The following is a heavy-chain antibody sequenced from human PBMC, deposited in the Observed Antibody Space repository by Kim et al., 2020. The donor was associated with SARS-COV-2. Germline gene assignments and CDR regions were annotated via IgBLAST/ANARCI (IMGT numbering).Heavy chain of an antibody. CDR3: AREFVATIWGPIAAAGTNNWFDP. V-gene: IGHV3-7*01. J-gene: IGHJ5*02. D-gene: IGHD6-13*01. CDR2: IKQDGSEK. CDR1: GFTFSSYW. Sequence: GGSLRLSCAASGFTFSSYWMSWVRQAPGKGLEWVANIKQDGSEKYYVDSVKGRFTISRDNAKNSLYLQMNSLRAEDTAVYYCAREFVATIWGPIAAAGTNNWFDPWGQGTLVTVSS.